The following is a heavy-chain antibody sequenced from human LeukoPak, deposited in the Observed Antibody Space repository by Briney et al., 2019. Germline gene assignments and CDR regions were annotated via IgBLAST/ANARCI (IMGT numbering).Heavy chain of an antibody. CDR1: GGSISSYY. CDR3: ARAVQYYDILTGYAAFDI. D-gene: IGHD3-9*01. CDR2: IYYSGST. J-gene: IGHJ3*02. V-gene: IGHV4-59*01. Sequence: PSETLSLTCTASGGSISSYYWSWIRQPPGKGLEWIGYIYYSGSTNYNPSLKSRVTISVDTSKNQFSLKLSSVTAADTAVYYCARAVQYYDILTGYAAFDIWGQGTMVTVSS.